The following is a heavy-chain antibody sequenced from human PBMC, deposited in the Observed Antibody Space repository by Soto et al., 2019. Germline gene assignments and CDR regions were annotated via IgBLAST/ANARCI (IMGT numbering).Heavy chain of an antibody. J-gene: IGHJ4*02. CDR2: IYHSGSS. Sequence: SETLSLTCTVSGGSISSGTYYWSWIRQPPGKGLEWIGYIYHSGSSQYNPSLKSRVTISIDTSKNQFSLELRSVTAADTAVYYCARDLLDTTVDYYFDYWGPGRLVTVSS. CDR3: ARDLLDTTVDYYFDY. D-gene: IGHD4-17*01. V-gene: IGHV4-30-4*01. CDR1: GGSISSGTYY.